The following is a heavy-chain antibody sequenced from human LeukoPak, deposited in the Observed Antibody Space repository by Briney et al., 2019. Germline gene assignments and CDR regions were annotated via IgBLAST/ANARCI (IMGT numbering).Heavy chain of an antibody. CDR1: GGSISNYY. D-gene: IGHD3-3*01. CDR2: IYYSGST. J-gene: IGHJ4*02. V-gene: IGHV4-59*01. CDR3: ARDDFNKFFDY. Sequence: SETLSLTCTVSGGSISNYYWSWIRQPPRKGLEWMGYIYYSGSTNYNPSPKRRVTMSVDTSKNQFSLKLSSVTAADTAVYYCARDDFNKFFDYWGQGTLVTVSS.